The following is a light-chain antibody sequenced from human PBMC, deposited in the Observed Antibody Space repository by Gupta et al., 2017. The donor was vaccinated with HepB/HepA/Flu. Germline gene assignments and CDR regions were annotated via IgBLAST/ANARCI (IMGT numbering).Light chain of an antibody. V-gene: IGKV2-28*01. CDR2: LVS. Sequence: DIVMTQSPLSLPVTPGEPASISCRSSQSLLHSNGYNYLDWYLQKPGQSPQLLIYLVSKRASGVPDRFSGSGSGTDFILKISRVEAEDVGVYYCMQALQTPPTFGQGTKVEIK. CDR1: QSLLHSNGYNY. CDR3: MQALQTPPT. J-gene: IGKJ1*01.